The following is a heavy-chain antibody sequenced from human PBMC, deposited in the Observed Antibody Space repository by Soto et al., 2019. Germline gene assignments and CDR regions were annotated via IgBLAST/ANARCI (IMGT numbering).Heavy chain of an antibody. CDR2: IYYSGST. CDR1: GGSISSGGYS. D-gene: IGHD6-19*01. V-gene: IGHV4-61*08. Sequence: SETLSLTCAVSGGSISSGGYSWSWIRQPPGKGLEWIGYIYYSGSTNYNQSLKSRVTISVDKSKNQFSLKLSSVTAADTAVYYCASSSGRFDYWGQGTLVTVSS. J-gene: IGHJ4*02. CDR3: ASSSGRFDY.